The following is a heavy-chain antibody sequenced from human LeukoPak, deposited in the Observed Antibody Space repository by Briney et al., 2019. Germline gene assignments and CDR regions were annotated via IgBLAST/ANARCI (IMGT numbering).Heavy chain of an antibody. J-gene: IGHJ5*02. CDR1: GGSISSGDYY. CDR3: ARVRDYSNSGLWWFDP. Sequence: PSQTLSLTCTVSGGSISSGDYYWSWIRQPPGKGLEWIGYIYYSGSTYYNPSLKSRVTISVDTSKNQFSLKLSSVTAADTAVYYCARVRDYSNSGLWWFDPWGQGTLVTVSS. V-gene: IGHV4-30-4*01. D-gene: IGHD4-11*01. CDR2: IYYSGST.